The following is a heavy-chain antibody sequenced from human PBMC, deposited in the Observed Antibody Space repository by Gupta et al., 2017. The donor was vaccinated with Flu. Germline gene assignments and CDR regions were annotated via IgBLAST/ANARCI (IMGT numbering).Heavy chain of an antibody. CDR2: ITGSGSSP. CDR1: GFTFSSVA. Sequence: EVQLLESGGGLVQPGGSLRLSCAASGFTFSSVAMSWVRQAPGKGLGWVSAITGSGSSPGYADSVKGRFTIPRDNSENTLYLQMSSLRAEDTAVYYCAKDDSDYLYGWGLGFFDYWGQGALVTVSS. V-gene: IGHV3-23*01. J-gene: IGHJ4*02. CDR3: AKDDSDYLYGWGLGFFDY. D-gene: IGHD2-21*02.